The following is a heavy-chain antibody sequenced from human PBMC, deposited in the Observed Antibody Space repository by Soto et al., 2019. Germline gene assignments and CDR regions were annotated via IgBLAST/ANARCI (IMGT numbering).Heavy chain of an antibody. D-gene: IGHD4-17*01. V-gene: IGHV1-18*01. J-gene: IGHJ4*02. CDR2: ISAYNGNT. Sequence: ASVKVSCKASGYTFTSYGISWVRQAPGQGLEWMGWISAYNGNTNYAQKLQGRVTMTTDTSTSTAYMELRSLRSDDTAVYYCARDNTFHLDYGDYVVPFAYWGQGTLVIVSS. CDR3: ARDNTFHLDYGDYVVPFAY. CDR1: GYTFTSYG.